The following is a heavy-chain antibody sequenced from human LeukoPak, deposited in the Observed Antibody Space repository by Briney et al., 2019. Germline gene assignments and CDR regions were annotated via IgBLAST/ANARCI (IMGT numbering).Heavy chain of an antibody. J-gene: IGHJ4*02. CDR1: GFTFDDYA. D-gene: IGHD3-10*01. CDR2: ISWNSGSI. CDR3: AKDLGRYYYGSGSLGGY. Sequence: GRSLRLSCAASGFTFDDYAMHWVRQAPGKGLEWVSGISWNSGSIGYADSVKGRFTISRDNAKNSLYLQMNSPRAEDTALYYCAKDLGRYYYGSGSLGGYWGQGTLVTVSS. V-gene: IGHV3-9*01.